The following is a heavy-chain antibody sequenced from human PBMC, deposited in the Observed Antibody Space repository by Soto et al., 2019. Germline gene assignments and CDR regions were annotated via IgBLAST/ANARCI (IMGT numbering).Heavy chain of an antibody. J-gene: IGHJ4*02. Sequence: QVQLVQSGPEVKEPGASVRVSCKASGYTFTSYGFSSVPQAPGQGLEWVGWVSANNGDTNSARNLQGRVTLTTDTSTNPAYMDLRSLTTDDTAVYYWAGGYRDRCRGTRCICFDYWGQGTLVTVSS. D-gene: IGHD2-2*01. V-gene: IGHV1-18*01. CDR2: VSANNGDT. CDR3: AGGYRDRCRGTRCICFDY. CDR1: GYTFTSYG.